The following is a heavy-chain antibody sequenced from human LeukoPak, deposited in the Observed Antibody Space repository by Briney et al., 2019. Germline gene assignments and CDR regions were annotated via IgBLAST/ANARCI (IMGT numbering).Heavy chain of an antibody. V-gene: IGHV3-48*04. D-gene: IGHD6-13*01. CDR3: ARPSGSSWYPAFDM. Sequence: GGSLRLSCAASGFTFNIYSMNWVREAPGKGLEWVSYISRSSDTTWYTDSVKDRFTISRDNAKNSLFLQMNSLRAEDTAVYYCARPSGSSWYPAFDMWGQGTMVTVSS. J-gene: IGHJ3*02. CDR2: ISRSSDTT. CDR1: GFTFNIYS.